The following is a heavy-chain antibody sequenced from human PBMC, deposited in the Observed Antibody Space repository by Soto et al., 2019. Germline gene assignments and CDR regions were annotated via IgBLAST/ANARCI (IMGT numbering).Heavy chain of an antibody. CDR1: GGSFSGYY. Sequence: SETLSLTCTVSGGSFSGYYWSWIRQPPGKGLEWIGEINHSGSTNYNPSLKSRVTISVDTSKNQFSLKLSSVTAADTAVYYCARAPPHYYGSGNRNWFDPWGQGTLVTVSS. D-gene: IGHD3-10*01. CDR2: INHSGST. J-gene: IGHJ5*02. V-gene: IGHV4-34*01. CDR3: ARAPPHYYGSGNRNWFDP.